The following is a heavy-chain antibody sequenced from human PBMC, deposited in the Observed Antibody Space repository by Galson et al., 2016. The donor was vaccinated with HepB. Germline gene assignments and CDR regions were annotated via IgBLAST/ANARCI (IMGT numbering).Heavy chain of an antibody. CDR1: GFAFSSYD. D-gene: IGHD3-22*01. CDR3: VRGRYNSRWRMSESGVFEL. CDR2: TWHDGSNK. Sequence: SLRLSCAASGFAFSSYDMYWVRQAPGKGLEWVAVTWHDGSNKYYVESVKGRLTISRDNYKNTLYLQMNSLRAEDTAVYYCVRGRYNSRWRMSESGVFELWGQGTMVTVSS. J-gene: IGHJ3*01. V-gene: IGHV3-33*07.